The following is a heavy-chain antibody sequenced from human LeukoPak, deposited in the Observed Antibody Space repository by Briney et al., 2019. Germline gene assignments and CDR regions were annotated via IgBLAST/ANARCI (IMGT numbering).Heavy chain of an antibody. CDR3: ARAGSGSSRFFDY. Sequence: GASVKVSCKASGYTLISYGISWVRQVPGQGLEWMGWISGYNGNRNYAQKFQGRVTTTTDTSTGTAHMELRSLRSDDTAVYYCARAGSGSSRFFDYWGQGTQVTVSS. CDR2: ISGYNGNR. D-gene: IGHD3-10*01. J-gene: IGHJ4*02. CDR1: GYTLISYG. V-gene: IGHV1-18*01.